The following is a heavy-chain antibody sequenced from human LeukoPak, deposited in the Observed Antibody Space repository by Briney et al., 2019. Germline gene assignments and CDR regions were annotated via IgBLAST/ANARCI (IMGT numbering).Heavy chain of an antibody. CDR2: IIPIFGTA. J-gene: IGHJ4*02. Sequence: SVKVSCKASGGTFSSYAISWVRQAPGQGLEWMGGIIPIFGTANYAQKFQGRVTITADEFTSTAYMELSSLRSEDTAVYYCARDHGYNWNYREFDYWGQGTLVTVSS. D-gene: IGHD1-7*01. CDR3: ARDHGYNWNYREFDY. V-gene: IGHV1-69*13. CDR1: GGTFSSYA.